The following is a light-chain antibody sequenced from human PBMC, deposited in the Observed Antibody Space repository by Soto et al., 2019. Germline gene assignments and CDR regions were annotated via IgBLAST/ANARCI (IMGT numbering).Light chain of an antibody. V-gene: IGLV4-60*02. J-gene: IGLJ3*02. CDR2: LDRSGSY. CDR3: ETRYSNTHKV. Sequence: QPVLTQSSSASASLGSSVKLTCILSSGHSTYIIAWHQQQPRKAPRFLMTLDRSGSYNRGSGVPARFSGSSSGADRYLTISNLQFEDEGDYYCETRYSNTHKVFGGGTKLTVL. CDR1: SGHSTYI.